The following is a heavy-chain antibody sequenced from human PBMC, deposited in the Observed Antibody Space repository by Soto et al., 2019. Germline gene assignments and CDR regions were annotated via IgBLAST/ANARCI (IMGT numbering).Heavy chain of an antibody. Sequence: EVQLVESGGGWVQPGGSLRLSCAASGFTVSSNYMSWVRQAPGKGLEWVSVIYSGGSTYYADSVKGRFTISRDNSKNTLYLQMNSLRAEDTAVYYCARASGSRRRLVDYWGQGTLVTVSS. V-gene: IGHV3-66*01. D-gene: IGHD1-26*01. CDR2: IYSGGST. J-gene: IGHJ4*02. CDR1: GFTVSSNY. CDR3: ARASGSRRRLVDY.